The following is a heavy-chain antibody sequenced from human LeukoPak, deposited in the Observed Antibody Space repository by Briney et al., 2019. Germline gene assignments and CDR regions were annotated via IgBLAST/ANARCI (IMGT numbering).Heavy chain of an antibody. Sequence: GESLRLSCAAPEFIVSSSHISWVRQASGKGLEWVSVIYTGGNTYYADSVKGRFTVSRDNSKNTLYLRMNSLRAEDTAVYYCARVYNYGFDYWGPGTLVTVSS. J-gene: IGHJ4*02. V-gene: IGHV3-53*01. CDR2: IYTGGNT. D-gene: IGHD5-18*01. CDR3: ARVYNYGFDY. CDR1: EFIVSSSH.